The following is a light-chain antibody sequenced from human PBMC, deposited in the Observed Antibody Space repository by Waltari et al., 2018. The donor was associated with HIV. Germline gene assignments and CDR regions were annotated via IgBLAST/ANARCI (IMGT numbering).Light chain of an antibody. CDR2: LGS. J-gene: IGKJ4*01. CDR1: QSLLQSNGYNY. Sequence: DIVMTQSPLSLPVTPGEPASISCRSSQSLLQSNGYNYLHWYLQKPGQSPQLLIYLGSNRASGVPDRFGGSGSGTYFTLKISRVEAEDVGVYYCMQALQTPTFGGGTKVEIK. V-gene: IGKV2-28*01. CDR3: MQALQTPT.